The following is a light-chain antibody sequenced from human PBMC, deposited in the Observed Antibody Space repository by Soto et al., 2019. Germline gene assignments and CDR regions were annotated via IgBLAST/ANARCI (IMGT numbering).Light chain of an antibody. CDR2: GAA. J-gene: IGKJ1*01. CDR1: QSVSSY. Sequence: EIVLTQSPATLSLSPGERATLSCRASQSVSSYLAWYQQKPGQAPRLLIYGAATRAPGIPDRFSGSGSGTDFTLTISRLETEDFAVYCCQQYGSSPWTFGQGTKVDIK. CDR3: QQYGSSPWT. V-gene: IGKV3-20*01.